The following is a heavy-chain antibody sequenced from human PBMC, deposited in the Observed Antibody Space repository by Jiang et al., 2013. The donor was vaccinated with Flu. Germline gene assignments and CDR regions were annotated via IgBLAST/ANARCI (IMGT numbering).Heavy chain of an antibody. CDR3: ARVYGVCRWWTAGPAQTWYFDL. V-gene: IGHV3-53*04. J-gene: IGHJ2*01. Sequence: SGGSTYYADSVKGRFTISRHNSKNTLYLQMNSLRAEDTAVYYCARVYGVCRWWTAGPAQTWYFDLWGRGTLVTVSS. CDR2: SGGST. D-gene: IGHD2-15*01.